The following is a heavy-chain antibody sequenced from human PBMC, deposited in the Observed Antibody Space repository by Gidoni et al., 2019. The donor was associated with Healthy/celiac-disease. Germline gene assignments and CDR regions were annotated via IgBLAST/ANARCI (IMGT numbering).Heavy chain of an antibody. CDR2: IIPIFGTA. Sequence: QVQLVQSGAEVKKPGSSVKVSCKASGGTFSSYAIRWVRQAPGQGLEWMGGIIPIFGTANYAQKFQGRVTITADKSTSTAYMELSSLRSEDTAVYYCALHSIRGYCSSTSCYTGDYWGQGTLVTVSS. D-gene: IGHD2-2*02. J-gene: IGHJ4*02. V-gene: IGHV1-69*06. CDR3: ALHSIRGYCSSTSCYTGDY. CDR1: GGTFSSYA.